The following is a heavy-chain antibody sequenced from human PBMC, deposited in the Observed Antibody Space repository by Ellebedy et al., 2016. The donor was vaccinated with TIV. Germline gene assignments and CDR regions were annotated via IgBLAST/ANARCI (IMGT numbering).Heavy chain of an antibody. CDR1: GYSFTSYW. Sequence: GESLKISXKGSGYSFTSYWIGWVRQMPGKGLEWMGIIYPSDSDTRYSPSFQGQVTISADKSISTAYLQWSSLKASDTAMYYCARLDSYGAYYYYGMDVWGQGTTVTVSS. CDR2: IYPSDSDT. CDR3: ARLDSYGAYYYYGMDV. V-gene: IGHV5-51*01. J-gene: IGHJ6*02. D-gene: IGHD3/OR15-3a*01.